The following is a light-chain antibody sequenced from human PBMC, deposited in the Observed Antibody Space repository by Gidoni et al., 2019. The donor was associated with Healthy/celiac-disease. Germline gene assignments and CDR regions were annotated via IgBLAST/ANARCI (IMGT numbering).Light chain of an antibody. CDR3: SSYTSSSTLV. Sequence: SVSGSPGQSITISCTGTSSDVGGYNYVSWYQQHPGKAPKLMIYEVSNRPSGVSNRFSGSKSGNTASLTISGLQAEDESDYYCSSYTSSSTLVFGTGTKVTVL. CDR2: EVS. V-gene: IGLV2-14*01. J-gene: IGLJ1*01. CDR1: SSDVGGYNY.